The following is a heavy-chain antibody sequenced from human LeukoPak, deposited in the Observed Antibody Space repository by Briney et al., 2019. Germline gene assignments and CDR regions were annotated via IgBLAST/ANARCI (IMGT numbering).Heavy chain of an antibody. CDR1: GFTFTMSH. D-gene: IGHD6-19*01. Sequence: GGSLRLSCAASGFTFTMSHMHWVRQAPGKGLEWVSFIRNDKSDKYYADSVKGRFTISRDNSKNTLYLQMNSLRVEDTAVYYCAKDAAVAGRAYYFDYWGQGTLVTVSS. CDR2: IRNDKSDK. J-gene: IGHJ4*02. V-gene: IGHV3-30*02. CDR3: AKDAAVAGRAYYFDY.